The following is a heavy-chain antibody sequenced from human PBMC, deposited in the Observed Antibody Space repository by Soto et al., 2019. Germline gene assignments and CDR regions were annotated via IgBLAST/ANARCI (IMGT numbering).Heavy chain of an antibody. CDR1: GFTFSSYS. D-gene: IGHD2-15*01. Sequence: PGGSLRLSCAASGFTFSSYSMNWVRQAPGKGLEWVSSISSSSSYIYYADSVKGRFTISRDNAKNSLYLQMNSPRAEDTAVYYCARVSGVVAATLSVASDYWGQGTLVTVSS. V-gene: IGHV3-21*01. CDR3: ARVSGVVAATLSVASDY. J-gene: IGHJ4*02. CDR2: ISSSSSYI.